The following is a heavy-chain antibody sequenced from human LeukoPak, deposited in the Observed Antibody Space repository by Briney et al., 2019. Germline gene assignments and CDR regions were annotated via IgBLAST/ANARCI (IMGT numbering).Heavy chain of an antibody. Sequence: SVKVSCKAFGGTFNTYAITWVRQAPGQGLEWMGRIIPFFGTTNDAQMFQGRVTITADTSTRTVFMELSSLRSDDTAVYYCARNRDFYDSNGYYHHWGQGTLVTVSS. CDR3: ARNRDFYDSNGYYHH. CDR2: IIPFFGTT. J-gene: IGHJ5*02. D-gene: IGHD3-22*01. V-gene: IGHV1-69*06. CDR1: GGTFNTYA.